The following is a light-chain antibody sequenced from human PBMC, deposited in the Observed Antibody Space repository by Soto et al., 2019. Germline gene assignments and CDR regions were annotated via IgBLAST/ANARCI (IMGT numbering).Light chain of an antibody. CDR3: QQYGSSRT. CDR2: GTS. CDR1: QSVTTN. Sequence: EIVLTQSQGTLSLSPGNSATLSGRASQSVTTNMAWDQQKPGQAPRLLIYGTSTRATGIPDRFSGSGSGTDFTLIISRLEPEDFAVYYCQQYGSSRTFGQGTKVDIK. V-gene: IGKV3-20*01. J-gene: IGKJ1*01.